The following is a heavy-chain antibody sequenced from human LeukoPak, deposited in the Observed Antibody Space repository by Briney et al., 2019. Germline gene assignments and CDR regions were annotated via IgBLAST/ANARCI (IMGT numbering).Heavy chain of an antibody. CDR3: ARVLKLGYCSGGSCYGRYYYYYYMDV. J-gene: IGHJ6*03. CDR2: INHSGST. Sequence: PSETLSLTCAVYGGSFSGYYWSWIRQPPGKGLEWIGEINHSGSTNYNPSLKSRVTISVATSKNQFSLKLSSVTAADTAVYYCARVLKLGYCSGGSCYGRYYYYYYMDVWGKGTTVTVSS. V-gene: IGHV4-34*01. CDR1: GGSFSGYY. D-gene: IGHD2-15*01.